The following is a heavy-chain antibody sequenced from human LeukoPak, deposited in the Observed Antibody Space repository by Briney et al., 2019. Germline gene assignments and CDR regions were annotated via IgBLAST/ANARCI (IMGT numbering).Heavy chain of an antibody. CDR3: ARERTLTSCYDY. V-gene: IGHV1-2*02. Sequence: ASVKVSCKASGYTFTGYYMHWVRKAPGQGLEWMGWINPNGGGTNYAQKFQGRVTMTRDTSISTAYMELSRLRSDDTAVYYCARERTLTSCYDYWGQGTLVTVSS. CDR2: INPNGGGT. D-gene: IGHD2-15*01. CDR1: GYTFTGYY. J-gene: IGHJ4*02.